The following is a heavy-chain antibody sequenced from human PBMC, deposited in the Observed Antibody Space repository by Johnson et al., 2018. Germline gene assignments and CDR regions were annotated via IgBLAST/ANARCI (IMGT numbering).Heavy chain of an antibody. V-gene: IGHV3-74*01. CDR3: ARDQRIVPVYYYMDV. Sequence: EVQLVESGGGLVQPGGSLRLSCAASGFTFSSYWMHWVRQAPGKGLVWVSRINSDGSSTSYADSVKGRFTIPRDNAKNTLYLQMNSLRAEDTAVYYCARDQRIVPVYYYMDVWGKGTTVTVSS. D-gene: IGHD2-2*01. J-gene: IGHJ6*03. CDR1: GFTFSSYW. CDR2: INSDGSST.